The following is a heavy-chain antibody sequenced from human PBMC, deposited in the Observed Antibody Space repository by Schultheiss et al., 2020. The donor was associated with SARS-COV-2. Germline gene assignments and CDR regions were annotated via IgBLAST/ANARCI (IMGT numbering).Heavy chain of an antibody. V-gene: IGHV4-31*03. D-gene: IGHD2/OR15-2a*01. CDR1: GGSISSGGYY. Sequence: LRLSCTVSGGSISSGGYYWSWIRQHPGKGLEWIGYIYYSGSTYYNPSLKSRVTISVDTSKNQFSLKLSSVTAADTAVYYCARENIPRTAFDIWGQGTMVTVSS. CDR2: IYYSGST. CDR3: ARENIPRTAFDI. J-gene: IGHJ3*02.